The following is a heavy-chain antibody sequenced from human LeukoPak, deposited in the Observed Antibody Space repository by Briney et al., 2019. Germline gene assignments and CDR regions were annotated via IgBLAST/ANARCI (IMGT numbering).Heavy chain of an antibody. V-gene: IGHV3-21*01. Sequence: GGSLRLSCAASGFTFSSYTMNWVRQAPGKGLEWVSYLSSSSTYIYYGDSVKGRFTISRDNAKSSLYLQMNSLRAEDTAVYYCARSGGSGSYYGHYYAMDVWGQGTTVTVSS. CDR3: ARSGGSGSYYGHYYAMDV. CDR1: GFTFSSYT. CDR2: LSSSSTYI. D-gene: IGHD3-10*01. J-gene: IGHJ6*02.